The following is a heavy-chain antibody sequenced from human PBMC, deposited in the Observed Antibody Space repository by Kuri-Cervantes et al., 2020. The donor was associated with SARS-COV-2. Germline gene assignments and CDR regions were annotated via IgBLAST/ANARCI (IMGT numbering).Heavy chain of an antibody. CDR2: IGTAGDT. V-gene: IGHV3-13*01. J-gene: IGHJ6*03. CDR1: GFTFSSYD. D-gene: IGHD5-12*01. Sequence: GGSLRLSCAASGFTFSSYDMHWVRQATGKGLEWVSAIGTAGDTYYPGSVKGRFTISRENAKNSLYLQMNSLRAEDTAVYYCARYCSGYPTIHYYYYYMDVWGKGTTVTVSS. CDR3: ARYCSGYPTIHYYYYYMDV.